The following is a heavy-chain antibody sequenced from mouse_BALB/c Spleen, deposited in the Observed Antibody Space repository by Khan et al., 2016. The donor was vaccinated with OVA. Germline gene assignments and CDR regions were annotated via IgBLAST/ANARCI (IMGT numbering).Heavy chain of an antibody. CDR2: INTHSGVP. V-gene: IGHV9-4*02. Sequence: QIQLVQSGPELKKPGETVRISCKASGYTFTTAGIQWVQQMPGKGLKWIGWINTHSGVPKYAEDFKGRFAFSLEISVSTAYLQITNLKNEDTATYFFSGGGAAYYRNDGSAMEYWGQGTSVTVSS. D-gene: IGHD2-14*01. CDR3: SGGGAAYYRNDGSAMEY. CDR1: GYTFTTAG. J-gene: IGHJ4*01.